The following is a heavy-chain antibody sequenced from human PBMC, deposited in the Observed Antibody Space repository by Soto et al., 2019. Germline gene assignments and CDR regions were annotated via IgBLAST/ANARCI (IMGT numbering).Heavy chain of an antibody. CDR2: IYYSGSP. CDR1: GGSISSYY. J-gene: IGHJ4*02. D-gene: IGHD2-15*01. Sequence: QVQLQESGPGLVKPSETLSLTCTVSGGSISSYYWSWIRQPPGKGLEWSGYIYYSGSPNYNPSLKSRVTISVDTSKNQFSLKLSSVTAADTAVYYCARRYGGNFDYWGQGTLVTVSS. CDR3: ARRYGGNFDY. V-gene: IGHV4-59*01.